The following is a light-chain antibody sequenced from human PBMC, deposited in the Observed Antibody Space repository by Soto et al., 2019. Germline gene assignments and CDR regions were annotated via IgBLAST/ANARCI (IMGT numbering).Light chain of an antibody. CDR1: SSDVGGYNY. J-gene: IGLJ1*01. V-gene: IGLV2-14*01. Sequence: ALTQPASVSGSPGQSITISCTGTSSDVGGYNYVSWYQQHPGNAPKLMIYDVSNRPSGVSNRFSGSKSGNTASLTISGLQAEDEADYYCSSYTSSSTEVFGTGTKVTVL. CDR3: SSYTSSSTEV. CDR2: DVS.